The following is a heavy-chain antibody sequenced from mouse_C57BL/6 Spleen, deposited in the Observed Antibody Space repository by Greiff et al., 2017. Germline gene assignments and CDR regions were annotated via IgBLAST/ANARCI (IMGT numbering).Heavy chain of an antibody. D-gene: IGHD1-1*01. V-gene: IGHV1-69*01. CDR2: IDPSDSYT. J-gene: IGHJ4*01. CDR3: ARWGYYGSSHYAMDY. CDR1: GYTFTSYW. Sequence: QVQLKQPGAELVMPGASVKLSCKASGYTFTSYWMHWVKQRPGQGLEWIGEIDPSDSYTNYNQKFKGKSTLTVDKSSSTAYMQLSSLTSEDSAVYYCARWGYYGSSHYAMDYWGQGTSVTVSS.